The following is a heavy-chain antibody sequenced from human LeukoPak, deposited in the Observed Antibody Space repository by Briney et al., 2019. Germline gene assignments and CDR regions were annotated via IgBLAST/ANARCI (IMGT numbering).Heavy chain of an antibody. CDR3: GRGVGATKGSFDY. D-gene: IGHD1-26*01. J-gene: IGHJ4*02. V-gene: IGHV6-1*01. CDR1: GDSVSRSTTA. Sequence: SQTLSLTCAICGDSVSRSTTAWIWLRQSPSRGLEWLGRTYYRSKWYNDYAVSVKSRITISPDTSKNQFSLPLNSVTPEDTAVYYCGRGVGATKGSFDYWGQGILVTVSS. CDR2: TYYRSKWYN.